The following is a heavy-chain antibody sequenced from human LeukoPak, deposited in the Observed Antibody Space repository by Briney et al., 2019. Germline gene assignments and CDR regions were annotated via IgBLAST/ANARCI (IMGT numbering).Heavy chain of an antibody. CDR2: MRNKANGGTA. V-gene: IGHV3-49*04. CDR1: GFTFSDYA. CDR3: SRASSTGWLGINDY. J-gene: IGHJ4*02. D-gene: IGHD6-19*01. Sequence: PGVSLRLSCRASGFTFSDYAMTWVRQAPGKGREWVGFMRNKANGGTADYAGSVKGRFTISRDDSKTIAYLQMNSLKTEDTAVYHCSRASSTGWLGINDYWGQGALVTVSS.